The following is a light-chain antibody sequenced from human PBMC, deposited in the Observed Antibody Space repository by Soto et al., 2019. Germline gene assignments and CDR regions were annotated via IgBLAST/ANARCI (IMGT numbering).Light chain of an antibody. CDR2: DAS. V-gene: IGKV3-11*01. J-gene: IGKJ2*01. Sequence: EIVLTQSPATLSLSPGERATLSCRASQSISSYLAWFQQKPGQAPRLLIYDASSRATGIPARFSGSGSGTAFTLTISSVESEDSAAYYGQQRYSRYTFGQGTKLEIK. CDR1: QSISSY. CDR3: QQRYSRYT.